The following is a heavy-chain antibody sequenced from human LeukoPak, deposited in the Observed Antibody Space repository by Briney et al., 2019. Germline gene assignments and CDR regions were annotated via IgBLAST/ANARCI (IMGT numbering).Heavy chain of an antibody. Sequence: SVKVSCKASGYTFTGYYMHWVRQAPGQGLEWMGGIIPIFGTANYAQKFQGRVTITADESTSTAYMELSSLRSEDTAVYYCILVWSGFSDNDYWGQGTLITVSS. D-gene: IGHD3-3*01. CDR1: GYTFTGYY. J-gene: IGHJ4*02. CDR3: ILVWSGFSDNDY. CDR2: IIPIFGTA. V-gene: IGHV1-69*13.